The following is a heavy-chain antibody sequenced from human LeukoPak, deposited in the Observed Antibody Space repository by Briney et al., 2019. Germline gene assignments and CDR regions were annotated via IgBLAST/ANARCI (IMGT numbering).Heavy chain of an antibody. J-gene: IGHJ3*02. CDR2: IYHTGST. CDR3: ARLTFGGAFDI. D-gene: IGHD3-16*01. V-gene: IGHV4-39*01. CDR1: GASISGSGYY. Sequence: SETLSLTCAVSGASISGSGYYWGWIRQPPGMELQWIGNIYHTGSTYYNASLQSRVTISIDTSKNHFSLKLSSVTAADTAVYYCARLTFGGAFDIWGQGTMVTVSS.